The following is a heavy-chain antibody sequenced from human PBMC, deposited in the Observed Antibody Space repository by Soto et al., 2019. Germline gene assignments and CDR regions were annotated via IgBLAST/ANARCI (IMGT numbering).Heavy chain of an antibody. D-gene: IGHD5-12*01. J-gene: IGHJ4*02. V-gene: IGHV3-23*01. CDR2: ISGSGGST. Sequence: EVQLLESGGGLVQPGGSLRLSCAASGFTFSSYAMSWVRQAPGKGLEWVSAISGSGGSTYYADSVKGRFTISRDNSKNTLYLKMHSLRAEDTAVGYCAKRRIVATVDYCGQGTVVTVSS. CDR3: AKRRIVATVDY. CDR1: GFTFSSYA.